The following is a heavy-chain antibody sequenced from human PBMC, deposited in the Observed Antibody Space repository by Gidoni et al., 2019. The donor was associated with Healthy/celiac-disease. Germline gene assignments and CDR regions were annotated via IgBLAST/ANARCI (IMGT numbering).Heavy chain of an antibody. CDR3: ARSRRAYCSGGSCYSWFDP. Sequence: QVQLVQSGAEVKKPGASVKVSCKASGYTFTRYDINWVRQASGQGLEWMGWMNPNSGNTGYAQKFQGRVTMTRNTSISTAYMELSSLRSEDTAVYYCARSRRAYCSGGSCYSWFDPWGQGTLVTVSS. CDR1: GYTFTRYD. V-gene: IGHV1-8*01. D-gene: IGHD2-15*01. J-gene: IGHJ5*02. CDR2: MNPNSGNT.